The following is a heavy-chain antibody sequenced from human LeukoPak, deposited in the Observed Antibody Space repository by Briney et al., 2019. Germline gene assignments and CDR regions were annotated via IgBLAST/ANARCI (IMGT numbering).Heavy chain of an antibody. CDR3: AREPNYCSSTSCYLLNWFDP. CDR2: IYTSGST. D-gene: IGHD2-2*01. J-gene: IGHJ5*02. Sequence: SETLSLTCTASGGSISSGSYYWSWIRQPAGKGLEWIGRIYTSGSTNYNPSLRSRVTISVDTSKNQFSLKLSSVTAADTAVYYCAREPNYCSSTSCYLLNWFDPWGQGTLVTVSS. V-gene: IGHV4-61*02. CDR1: GGSISSGSYY.